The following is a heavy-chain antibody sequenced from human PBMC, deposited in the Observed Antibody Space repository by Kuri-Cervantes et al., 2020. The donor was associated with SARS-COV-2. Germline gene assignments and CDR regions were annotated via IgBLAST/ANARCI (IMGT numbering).Heavy chain of an antibody. Sequence: ASVKVSCKASGYTFTGYYMHWVRQAPGQGLEWMGRINPNSGGTNYAQKFQGRVTMTRDTSISTAYMELSSLRSEDTAVYYCATAPAVVAANWFDPWGQGTLVTVSS. CDR3: ATAPAVVAANWFDP. D-gene: IGHD2-15*01. CDR1: GYTFTGYY. J-gene: IGHJ5*02. V-gene: IGHV1-2*06. CDR2: INPNSGGT.